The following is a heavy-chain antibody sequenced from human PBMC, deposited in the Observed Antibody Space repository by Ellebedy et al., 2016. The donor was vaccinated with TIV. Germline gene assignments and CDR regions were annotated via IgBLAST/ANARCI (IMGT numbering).Heavy chain of an antibody. Sequence: GESLKISCAASGFTFPSYDMHWVRQATGKGLEWVSGIGTACDTYYAGSVKGRFTISRDNAKNSLYLQMNSLRAEDTAVYYCASPPGVVALWGQGTLVTVSS. V-gene: IGHV3-13*01. CDR1: GFTFPSYD. CDR3: ASPPGVVAL. D-gene: IGHD3-10*01. J-gene: IGHJ4*02. CDR2: IGTACDT.